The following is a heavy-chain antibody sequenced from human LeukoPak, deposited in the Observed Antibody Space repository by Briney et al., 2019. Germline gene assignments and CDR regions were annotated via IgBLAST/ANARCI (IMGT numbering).Heavy chain of an antibody. CDR1: GFTFSSDA. CDR3: ARTLGLSIVVVPAAGFDY. V-gene: IGHV4-34*01. CDR2: INHSGST. D-gene: IGHD2-2*01. Sequence: GSLRLSCAASGFTFSSDAMTWVRQPPGKGLEWIGEINHSGSTNYNPSLKSRVTMSVDTSKNQFSLKLSSVTAADTAVYYCARTLGLSIVVVPAAGFDYWGQGTLVTVSS. J-gene: IGHJ4*02.